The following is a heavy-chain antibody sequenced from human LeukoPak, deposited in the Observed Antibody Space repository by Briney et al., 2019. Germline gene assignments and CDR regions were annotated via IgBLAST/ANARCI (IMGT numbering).Heavy chain of an antibody. CDR3: ARRYYDILTGYYLNDY. J-gene: IGHJ4*02. CDR1: GYTFTGYY. V-gene: IGHV1-2*02. D-gene: IGHD3-9*01. Sequence: GASVKVSCKASGYTFTGYYMHWVRQAPGQGLEWMGWINPNSGGTNYAQKFQGRVTMTRDTSISTAYMELSRLRPDDTAVYYCARRYYDILTGYYLNDYWGQGTLVTVSS. CDR2: INPNSGGT.